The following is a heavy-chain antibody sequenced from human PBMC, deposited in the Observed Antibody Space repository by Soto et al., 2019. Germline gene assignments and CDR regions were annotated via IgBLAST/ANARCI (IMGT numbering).Heavy chain of an antibody. J-gene: IGHJ3*01. CDR3: AGGVLVTATSRQDAFDL. CDR1: GGTFSSYA. D-gene: IGHD2-21*02. CDR2: IIPIFGTA. Sequence: QVQLVQSGAEVKKPGSSVKVSCKASGGTFSSYAISWVRQAPGQGLEWMGGIIPIFGTANYAKKFQGRVTITADESTSTAYMELSSLRSEDTAVYYCAGGVLVTATSRQDAFDLWGQGTMVTVSS. V-gene: IGHV1-69*12.